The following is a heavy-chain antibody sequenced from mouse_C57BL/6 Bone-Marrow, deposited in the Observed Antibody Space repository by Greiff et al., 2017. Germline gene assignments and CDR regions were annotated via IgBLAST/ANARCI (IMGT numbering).Heavy chain of an antibody. CDR3: ARDLIYYYGSSYHWYFDV. D-gene: IGHD1-1*01. V-gene: IGHV1-72*01. CDR1: GYTFTSYW. CDR2: IDPNSGGT. J-gene: IGHJ1*03. Sequence: QVQLQQSGAELVKPGASVKLSCKASGYTFTSYWMHWVKQRPGRGLEWIGRIDPNSGGTKYNETFKSKATLTVDKPSSTAYMQLSSLTSEDSAVYYCARDLIYYYGSSYHWYFDVWGTGTTVTVSS.